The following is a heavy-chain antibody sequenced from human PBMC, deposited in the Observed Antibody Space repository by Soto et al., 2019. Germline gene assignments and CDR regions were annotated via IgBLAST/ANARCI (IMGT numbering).Heavy chain of an antibody. D-gene: IGHD2-2*01. CDR3: ARAPLGYCSSTSCYYYYGMDV. CDR2: ISPIFGTA. V-gene: IGHV1-69*01. J-gene: IGHJ6*02. CDR1: GGTFSSYA. Sequence: QVQLVQSGAEVKKPGSSVKVSCKASGGTFSSYAISWVRQAPGQGLEWMGGISPIFGTANYAQKFQGRVTITADESTSTAYMELSSLRSEDTAVYYCARAPLGYCSSTSCYYYYGMDVWGQGTTVTVSS.